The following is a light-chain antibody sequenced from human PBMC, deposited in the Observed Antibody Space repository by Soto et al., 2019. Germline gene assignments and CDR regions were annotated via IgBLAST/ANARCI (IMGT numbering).Light chain of an antibody. CDR1: NSDVGGYNY. J-gene: IGLJ1*01. Sequence: QSALTQPASVSGSPGQSITISCTGTNSDVGGYNYVSWYQQHPGKAPKLMIYDVSNRPSGVSNRFSGSKSGNTASLTISGLQAEDEADYYCSSYTSSSTFFGTGTKLTVL. CDR2: DVS. V-gene: IGLV2-14*01. CDR3: SSYTSSSTF.